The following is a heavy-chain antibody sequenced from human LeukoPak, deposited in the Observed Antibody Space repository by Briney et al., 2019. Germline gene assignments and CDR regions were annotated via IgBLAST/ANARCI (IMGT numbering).Heavy chain of an antibody. CDR1: GYSFTSYW. D-gene: IGHD4-17*01. V-gene: IGHV5-51*01. CDR3: ARALTYGPDWFDP. Sequence: GESLKISCKGSGYSFTSYWIGWVRQMPGKGLEWMGIIYPGDSDTRYSPSFQGQVTISADKSISTAYLQWSSRKASDTAMHYCARALTYGPDWFDPWGQGTLVTVSS. CDR2: IYPGDSDT. J-gene: IGHJ5*02.